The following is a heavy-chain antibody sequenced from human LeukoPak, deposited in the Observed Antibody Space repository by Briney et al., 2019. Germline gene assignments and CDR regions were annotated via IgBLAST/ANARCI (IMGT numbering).Heavy chain of an antibody. J-gene: IGHJ4*02. V-gene: IGHV3-21*01. CDR3: ARDRGRGWYRDPDY. Sequence: PGGSLRLSCAASGFTFSSYSMNWVRQAPGKGLEWVSSISSSSSYIYYADSVKGRFTISRDNAKNSLYLQMNSLRAEDTAVYYCARDRGRGWYRDPDYWGQGTLVTVSS. CDR2: ISSSSSYI. CDR1: GFTFSSYS. D-gene: IGHD6-19*01.